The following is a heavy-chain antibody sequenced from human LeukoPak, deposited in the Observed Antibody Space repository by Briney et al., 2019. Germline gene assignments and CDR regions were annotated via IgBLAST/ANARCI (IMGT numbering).Heavy chain of an antibody. CDR2: IYYSGST. J-gene: IGHJ5*02. D-gene: IGHD2-2*01. Sequence: LETLSLTCTVSGGSISSSSYYWGWIRQPPGKGLEWIGSIYYSGSTYYNPSLKRRVTIPVDTSKNQFSLTLSTVTAADTAVYYCARLPGRSSPQSWFDPWGQGTLVTVSS. CDR1: GGSISSSSYY. V-gene: IGHV4-39*01. CDR3: ARLPGRSSPQSWFDP.